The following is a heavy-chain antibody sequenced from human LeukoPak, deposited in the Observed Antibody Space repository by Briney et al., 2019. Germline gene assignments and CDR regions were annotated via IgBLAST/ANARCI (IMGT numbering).Heavy chain of an antibody. CDR3: ARDRGYSCGY. J-gene: IGHJ4*02. Sequence: GGSLRLSCSASGFPFSNYAMHWVRQAPGKGLEHVSAISSSGGSTFDADSVMGRFTISRDSSKNTLYLQMNSLRAEDTAVYYCARDRGYSCGYWGQGTLVAVSS. CDR1: GFPFSNYA. CDR2: ISSSGGST. V-gene: IGHV3-64*04. D-gene: IGHD5-18*01.